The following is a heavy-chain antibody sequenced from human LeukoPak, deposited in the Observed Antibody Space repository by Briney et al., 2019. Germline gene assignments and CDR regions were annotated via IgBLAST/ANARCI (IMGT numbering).Heavy chain of an antibody. Sequence: SETLSLTCTVSGGSISSRSYDWGWIRQPPGKGLEWIGSIHYSGSTYYNPSLKSRVTISVDTSKNQFSLKLSSVTAADTAVYYCARLNFGNDYWGQGTLVTVSS. V-gene: IGHV4-39*07. J-gene: IGHJ4*02. CDR1: GGSISSRSYD. D-gene: IGHD3-3*01. CDR2: IHYSGST. CDR3: ARLNFGNDY.